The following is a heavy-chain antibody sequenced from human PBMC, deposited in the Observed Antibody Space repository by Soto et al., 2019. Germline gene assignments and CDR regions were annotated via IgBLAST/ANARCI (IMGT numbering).Heavy chain of an antibody. CDR1: GFIFSSYA. CDR2: ISYDGSNK. CDR3: ARDMTSGWPIDY. J-gene: IGHJ4*02. V-gene: IGHV3-30-3*01. D-gene: IGHD6-19*01. Sequence: VQLVESGGGVVQPGRSLRHSCAASGFIFSSYAMHWVRQAPGKGLEWVAVISYDGSNKYYADSVKGRFTFSRDNSKNTLYLQMNSLRVEDTAVYYCARDMTSGWPIDYWGQGTLVTVSS.